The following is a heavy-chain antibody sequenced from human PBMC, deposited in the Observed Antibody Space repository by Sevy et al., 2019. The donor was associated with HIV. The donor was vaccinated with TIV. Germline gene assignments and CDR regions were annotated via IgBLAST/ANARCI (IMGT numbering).Heavy chain of an antibody. CDR2: MNTNTGNT. D-gene: IGHD6-19*01. Sequence: ASVKVSCKASGFTFASYDIYWVRQATGQGLEWMGWMNTNTGNTGFAQKFQGRVTMTRNTSITTAYMELSNLRSEDTAVYYCARVSGWYLRYGIDVWGQGTTVTVSS. CDR3: ARVSGWYLRYGIDV. CDR1: GFTFASYD. J-gene: IGHJ6*02. V-gene: IGHV1-8*02.